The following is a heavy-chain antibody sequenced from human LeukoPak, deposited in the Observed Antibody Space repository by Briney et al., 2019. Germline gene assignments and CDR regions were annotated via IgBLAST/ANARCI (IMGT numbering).Heavy chain of an antibody. D-gene: IGHD1-7*01. J-gene: IGHJ4*02. V-gene: IGHV4-59*08. CDR2: IYYSGST. CDR1: GDSISSYY. Sequence: SETLSLTCTVSGDSISSYYWSWIRQPPGKGLEWIGYIYYSGSTNYNPSLKSRVTISVDTSKNQFSLKLSSVTAADTAVYYCERAGELWVTDYWGQGILVTVSS. CDR3: ERAGELWVTDY.